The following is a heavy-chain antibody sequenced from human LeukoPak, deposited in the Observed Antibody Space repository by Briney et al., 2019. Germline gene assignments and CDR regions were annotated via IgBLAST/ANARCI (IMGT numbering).Heavy chain of an antibody. D-gene: IGHD3-22*01. V-gene: IGHV4-59*01. Sequence: SETLSLTCTVSSGSISSYYWSWIRQPPGKGLEWIGYIYYSGSTNYNPSLKSRVTISVDTSKNQFSLKLSSVTAADAAVYYCARGKTYYDISKDAFDIWGQGTMVTVSS. CDR1: SGSISSYY. J-gene: IGHJ3*02. CDR3: ARGKTYYDISKDAFDI. CDR2: IYYSGST.